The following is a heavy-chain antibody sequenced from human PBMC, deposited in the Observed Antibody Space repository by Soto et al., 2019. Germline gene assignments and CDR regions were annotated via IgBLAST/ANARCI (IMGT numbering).Heavy chain of an antibody. Sequence: ASVKVSCKASGYILTSYAIHWVRQAPGQRLEWMGWINVGNGNTKYPQKFQDRFTITSDTSASTVYMELSSLRSEDTAVYFCARDYSLYSSSPTKSHAFDIRGQGTMVNVSS. J-gene: IGHJ3*02. D-gene: IGHD6-6*01. V-gene: IGHV1-3*01. CDR1: GYILTSYA. CDR3: ARDYSLYSSSPTKSHAFDI. CDR2: INVGNGNT.